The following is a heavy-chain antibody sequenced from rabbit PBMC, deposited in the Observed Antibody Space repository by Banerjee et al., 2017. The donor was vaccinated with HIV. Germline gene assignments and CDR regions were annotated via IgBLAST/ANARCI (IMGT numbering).Heavy chain of an antibody. CDR1: GFDFSNNV. V-gene: IGHV1S47*01. J-gene: IGHJ4*01. Sequence: QEQLVESGGGLVQPEGSLTLTCKASGFDFSNNVLCWVRQAPGKGPEWIACIDNGDGSTYYANWVNGRFTISRSTSLNTVTLQMTSLTAADTATYFCARFIASFAGYGYANLWGPGTLVTVS. CDR3: ARFIASFAGYGYANL. D-gene: IGHD6-1*01. CDR2: IDNGDGST.